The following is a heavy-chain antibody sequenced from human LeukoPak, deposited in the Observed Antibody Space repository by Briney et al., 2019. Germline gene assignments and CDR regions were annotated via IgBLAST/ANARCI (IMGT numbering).Heavy chain of an antibody. CDR1: GFSFSNYA. D-gene: IGHD3-3*01. CDR3: AQSREIAVFGVVKPDY. V-gene: IGHV3-23*01. CDR2: ISSGAGNT. J-gene: IGHJ4*02. Sequence: GGSLRLSCAASGFSFSNYAVSWVRQAPGKGLECVSTISSGAGNTYYADSVKGRFTISRDNSKNTLYLQMNSLRAEDTAVYYCAQSREIAVFGVVKPDYWGQGTLVTVSS.